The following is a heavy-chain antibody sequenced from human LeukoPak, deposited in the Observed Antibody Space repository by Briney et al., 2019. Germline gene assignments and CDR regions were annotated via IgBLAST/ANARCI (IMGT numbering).Heavy chain of an antibody. CDR1: GGSISSYY. CDR2: IYYSGST. D-gene: IGHD5-18*01. V-gene: IGHV4-59*04. Sequence: SSETLSLTCTVSGGSISSYYWSWIRQVPGKGLEWIGYIYYSGSTFYNPSLKSRVTMSVDTSKNQFSLKLSSVTAADTAVYYCARGWLNPATFDYWGQGTLVTVSS. CDR3: ARGWLNPATFDY. J-gene: IGHJ4*02.